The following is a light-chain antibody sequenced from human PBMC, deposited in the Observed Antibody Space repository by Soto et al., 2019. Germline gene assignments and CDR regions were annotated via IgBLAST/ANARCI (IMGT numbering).Light chain of an antibody. J-gene: IGLJ3*02. Sequence: QSVLTQPPSASGTPGQRVTSSCSGSSSNVGSNAVNWYQQLPGTAPKLLIYSNDQRPSGVPDRFSGSGSGTSASLAISGLQSEDEADYYCAAWDDSLNGWVFGGGTKVTVL. CDR2: SND. CDR3: AAWDDSLNGWV. CDR1: SSNVGSNA. V-gene: IGLV1-44*01.